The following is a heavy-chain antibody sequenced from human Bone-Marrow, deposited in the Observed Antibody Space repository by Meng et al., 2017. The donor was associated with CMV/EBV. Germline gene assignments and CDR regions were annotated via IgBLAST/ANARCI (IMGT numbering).Heavy chain of an antibody. CDR3: ASGYNWNDVGAFDI. D-gene: IGHD1-1*01. CDR2: ISSSGSTI. CDR1: GFTFSSYS. V-gene: IGHV3-48*04. J-gene: IGHJ3*02. Sequence: GESLKISCAASGFTFSSYSMNWVRQAPGKGLEWVSSISSSGSTIYYADSVKGRFAISRDNAKNSLYLQMNSLRAEDTAVYYCASGYNWNDVGAFDIWGQGTMVTVSS.